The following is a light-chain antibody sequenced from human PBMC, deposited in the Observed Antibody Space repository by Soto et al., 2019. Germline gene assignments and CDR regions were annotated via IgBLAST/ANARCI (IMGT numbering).Light chain of an antibody. V-gene: IGLV1-44*01. J-gene: IGLJ2*01. CDR1: SSNIGSNT. CDR2: SYN. Sequence: QAVVTQPPSASGTPGQRVTISCSGSSSNIGSNTVNWYQQLPGTAPKLLIYSYNQRPSGVPDRFSGSKSGTSASLAISALQSEDEAAYYCAAWDDSLSGHVVFGGGTKVTVL. CDR3: AAWDDSLSGHVV.